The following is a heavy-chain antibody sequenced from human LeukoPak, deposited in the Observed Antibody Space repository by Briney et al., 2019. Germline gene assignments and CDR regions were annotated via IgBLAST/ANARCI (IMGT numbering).Heavy chain of an antibody. Sequence: SETLSLTCTVSGGSISSYYWSWIRQPAGKGLEWIGRIYTSGSTNYNPSLKSRVTMAVDTSKNQFSLKLSSVTAADTAVYYCARSGYCSSTSCYAGTHFDYWGQGTLVTVSS. D-gene: IGHD2-2*01. V-gene: IGHV4-4*07. CDR3: ARSGYCSSTSCYAGTHFDY. J-gene: IGHJ4*02. CDR2: IYTSGST. CDR1: GGSISSYY.